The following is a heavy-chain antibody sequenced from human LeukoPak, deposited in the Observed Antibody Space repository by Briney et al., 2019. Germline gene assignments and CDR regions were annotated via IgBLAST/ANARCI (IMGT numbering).Heavy chain of an antibody. Sequence: SQTLSLTCTVSGGSISSGNYFWSWIRQPAGKGLEWIGRIYTSGSTNYNPSLKSRVTISVDTSKNQFSLKLSSVTAADTAVYYCARSPIEYDFWSGRHYYFDYWGQGTLVTVSS. J-gene: IGHJ4*02. CDR3: ARSPIEYDFWSGRHYYFDY. CDR2: IYTSGST. D-gene: IGHD3-3*01. V-gene: IGHV4-61*02. CDR1: GGSISSGNYF.